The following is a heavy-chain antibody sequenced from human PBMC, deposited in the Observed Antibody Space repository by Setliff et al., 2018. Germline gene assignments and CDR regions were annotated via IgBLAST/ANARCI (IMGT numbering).Heavy chain of an antibody. Sequence: GASVKVSCKASGYTFTSYGVSWVRQAPGQGLEWVGWISAYNGNINYAQKFQGRVTMTTDTYTSTANMELRSLRSDDTAVYYCVRAPPTVVIPPGRAFFDPWGQGTLVTVSS. CDR1: GYTFTSYG. CDR3: VRAPPTVVIPPGRAFFDP. V-gene: IGHV1-18*01. D-gene: IGHD2-2*01. J-gene: IGHJ5*02. CDR2: ISAYNGNI.